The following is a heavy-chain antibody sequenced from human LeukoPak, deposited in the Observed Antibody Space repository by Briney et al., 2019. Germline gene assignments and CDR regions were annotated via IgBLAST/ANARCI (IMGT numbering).Heavy chain of an antibody. CDR3: ARESRGSGKRSYYYYMDV. V-gene: IGHV4-34*01. CDR1: GGSFSGYY. D-gene: IGHD3-10*01. Sequence: SETLSLTCAVYGGSFSGYYWSWIRQPPGKGLEWIGEINHSGSTNYNPSLKSRVTISVDTSKNQFSLKLSSVTAADTAVYYCARESRGSGKRSYYYYMDVWGKGTTVTVSS. J-gene: IGHJ6*03. CDR2: INHSGST.